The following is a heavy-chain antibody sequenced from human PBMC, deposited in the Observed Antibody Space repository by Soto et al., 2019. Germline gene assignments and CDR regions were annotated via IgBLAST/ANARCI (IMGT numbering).Heavy chain of an antibody. CDR3: AKGLIAAAGIFDY. CDR1: GFTFSSYA. CDR2: ISGSGGST. D-gene: IGHD6-13*01. J-gene: IGHJ4*02. Sequence: EVQLLESGGGLVQPGGSLRLSCAASGFTFSSYAMSWVRQAPGKGLEWVSTISGSGGSTYFADSVKGRFTISRDNSKNTLYLQMNSLRAEDTAVYYCAKGLIAAAGIFDYWGQGTLVTVSS. V-gene: IGHV3-23*01.